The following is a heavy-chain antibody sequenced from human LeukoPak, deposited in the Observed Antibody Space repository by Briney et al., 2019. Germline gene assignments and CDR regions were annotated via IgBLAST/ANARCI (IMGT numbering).Heavy chain of an antibody. Sequence: SVKVSCKASGGTFSSYAISWVRQAPGQRLEWTGGIIPIFGTANYAQKFQGRVTITADESTGTAYMDLSSLRSEDTAIYYCARGGVQLERFDYWGQGTLVTVSS. CDR3: ARGGVQLERFDY. D-gene: IGHD1-1*01. J-gene: IGHJ4*02. CDR1: GGTFSSYA. CDR2: IIPIFGTA. V-gene: IGHV1-69*13.